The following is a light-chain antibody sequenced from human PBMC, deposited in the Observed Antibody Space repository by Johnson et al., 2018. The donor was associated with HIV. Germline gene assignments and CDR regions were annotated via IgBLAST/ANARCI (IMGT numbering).Light chain of an antibody. CDR3: GTWDSSLSAS. J-gene: IGLJ1*01. V-gene: IGLV1-51*02. Sequence: QSVLTQPPSVYAAPGQRVTISCSGSSSNIGKNYVSWYQQLPGTAPKLLIYENNKRPSGIPDRFSGSKSGTSATLGITGLQTENEADYYCGTWDSSLSASFGTGTRVTVL. CDR1: SSNIGKNY. CDR2: ENN.